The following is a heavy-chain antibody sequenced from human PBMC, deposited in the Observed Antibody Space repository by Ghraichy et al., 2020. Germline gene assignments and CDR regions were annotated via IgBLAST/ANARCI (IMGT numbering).Heavy chain of an antibody. V-gene: IGHV3-9*01. CDR3: AKDMWPGPSPPAMAGTIHP. CDR1: GFTFDDYA. D-gene: IGHD6-19*01. Sequence: GGSLRLSCAASGFTFDDYAMHWVRQAPGKGLEWVSCISWNSGTIDYADSVKGRFTISRDNANNSLYLQMSSLRPGDTAIYYCAKDMWPGPSPPAMAGTIHPLGQGTLVTVSS. CDR2: ISWNSGTI. J-gene: IGHJ5*02.